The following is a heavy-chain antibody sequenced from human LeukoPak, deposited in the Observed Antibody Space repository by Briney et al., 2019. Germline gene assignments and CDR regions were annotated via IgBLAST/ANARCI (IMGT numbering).Heavy chain of an antibody. CDR2: INPNSGGT. CDR1: GYTFTGYY. V-gene: IGHV1-2*02. Sequence: ASVKVSCKASGYTFTGYYMHWVRQAPGQGLEWMGWINPNSGGTNYAQKLQGRVTMTTDTSTSTAYMELRSLRSDDTAVYYCAREHRRDGYRLDYWGQGTLVTVSS. CDR3: AREHRRDGYRLDY. D-gene: IGHD5-24*01. J-gene: IGHJ4*02.